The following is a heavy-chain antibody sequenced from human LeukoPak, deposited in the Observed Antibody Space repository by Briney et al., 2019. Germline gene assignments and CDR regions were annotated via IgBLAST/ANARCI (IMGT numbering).Heavy chain of an antibody. CDR1: GYTFTSYG. D-gene: IGHD6-13*01. Sequence: ASVKVSCKASGYTFTSYGISWVRQAPGQGLEWMGWISAYNGNTNYAQKLQGRVTMTTDTSTSTAYMELRSLRSDDTAVYYCARGTSSSWYPGGEYYYYMDVWGKGTKVTVSS. V-gene: IGHV1-18*01. CDR3: ARGTSSSWYPGGEYYYYMDV. J-gene: IGHJ6*03. CDR2: ISAYNGNT.